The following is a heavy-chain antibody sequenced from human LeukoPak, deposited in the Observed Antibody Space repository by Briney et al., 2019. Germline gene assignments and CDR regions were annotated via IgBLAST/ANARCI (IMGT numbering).Heavy chain of an antibody. D-gene: IGHD6-19*01. Sequence: ASVKVSCKASGYSFSGHYIHWVRQAPGQGLEWMGQINPNSAASHYAQKFQGRVTITRDTSISTAYMELSSLRSEDTAVYYCAIGAVGFDYWGQGTLVTVSS. CDR2: INPNSAAS. CDR1: GYSFSGHY. V-gene: IGHV1-2*06. J-gene: IGHJ4*02. CDR3: AIGAVGFDY.